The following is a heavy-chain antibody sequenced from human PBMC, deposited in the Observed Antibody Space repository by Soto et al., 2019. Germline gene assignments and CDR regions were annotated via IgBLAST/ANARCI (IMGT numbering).Heavy chain of an antibody. V-gene: IGHV1-69*01. CDR3: AREVGSGWYGGYFDY. CDR1: GGTFSSYA. D-gene: IGHD6-19*01. Sequence: QVQLVQSGAEVKKPGSSVKVSCKASGGTFSSYAISWVRQAPGQGLEWMGGIIPIFGTANYAQKFQGRVTXXXXXXXXXAXMEXSSLRSEDTAVYYCAREVGSGWYGGYFDYWGQGTLVTVSS. CDR2: IIPIFGTA. J-gene: IGHJ4*02.